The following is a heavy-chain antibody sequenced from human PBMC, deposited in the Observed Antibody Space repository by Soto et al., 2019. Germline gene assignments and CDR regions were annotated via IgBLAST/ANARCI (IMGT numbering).Heavy chain of an antibody. CDR1: GGSISSGDYY. Sequence: QVQLQESGPGLVKPSQTLSLTCTVSGGSISSGDYYWSWIRQPPGKGLEWIGYIYYSGSTYYNPSLKSRGTISVDTSKNQFSRKLSSVTAADTAVYYCARVTGYYDILTGYYPWGMDVWGQGTTVTVSS. V-gene: IGHV4-30-4*01. CDR2: IYYSGST. J-gene: IGHJ6*02. D-gene: IGHD3-9*01. CDR3: ARVTGYYDILTGYYPWGMDV.